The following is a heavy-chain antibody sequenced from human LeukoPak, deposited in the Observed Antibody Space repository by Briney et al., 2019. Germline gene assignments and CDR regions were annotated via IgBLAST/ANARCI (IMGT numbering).Heavy chain of an antibody. Sequence: PSETLSLTCTASGGSISSYYWSWIRQPPGKGLEWIGYIYYSGSTNYNPSLKSRVTISVDTSKNQFSLKLSSVTAADTAVYYCARGLPSYDFWSGYYPYYFDYWGQGTLVTVSS. CDR3: ARGLPSYDFWSGYYPYYFDY. CDR1: GGSISSYY. V-gene: IGHV4-59*01. D-gene: IGHD3-3*01. J-gene: IGHJ4*02. CDR2: IYYSGST.